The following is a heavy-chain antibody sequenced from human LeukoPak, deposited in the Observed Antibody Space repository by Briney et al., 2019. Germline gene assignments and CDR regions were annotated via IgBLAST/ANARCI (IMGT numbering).Heavy chain of an antibody. D-gene: IGHD2-2*01. J-gene: IGHJ3*02. CDR1: GYTFTSYD. CDR2: MNPNSGNT. Sequence: AASVKVSCKASGYTFTSYDINWVRQATGQGREWMGWMNPNSGNTGYAQKFQGRVTITRNTSISTAYMELSSLRSEDTAVYYCARGGYQLLTKTAFDIWGQGTMVTVSS. V-gene: IGHV1-8*03. CDR3: ARGGYQLLTKTAFDI.